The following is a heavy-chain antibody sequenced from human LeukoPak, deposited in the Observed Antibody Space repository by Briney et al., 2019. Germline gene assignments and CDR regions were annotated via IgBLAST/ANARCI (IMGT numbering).Heavy chain of an antibody. CDR1: GFTVSSNY. J-gene: IGHJ4*02. V-gene: IGHV3-66*01. CDR2: IYSGGDT. CDR3: AKERNLEIAVAGTIFDY. Sequence: AGGSLRLSCAASGFTVSSNYMGWVRQAPGRGLEWVSVIYSGGDTYYADSEKGRFTISRDNSKNMIYLEMTSLKAEDTAVYYCAKERNLEIAVAGTIFDYWGQGTLVTVSS. D-gene: IGHD6-19*01.